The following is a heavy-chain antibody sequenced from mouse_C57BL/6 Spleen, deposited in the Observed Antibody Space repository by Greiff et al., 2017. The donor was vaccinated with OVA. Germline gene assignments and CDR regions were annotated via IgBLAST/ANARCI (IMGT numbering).Heavy chain of an antibody. CDR3: ARQGGYPNYYAMDY. CDR1: GFSLTSYG. J-gene: IGHJ4*01. V-gene: IGHV2-6-1*01. Sequence: VKLVESGPGLVAPSQSLSITCTVSGFSLTSYGVHWVRQPPGQGLEWLVVIWSDGSATYNAALLSRLSISKDNAKSQVFLPMNSLQTDDTAMYYCARQGGYPNYYAMDYWGQGTSVTVSS. D-gene: IGHD2-2*01. CDR2: IWSDGSA.